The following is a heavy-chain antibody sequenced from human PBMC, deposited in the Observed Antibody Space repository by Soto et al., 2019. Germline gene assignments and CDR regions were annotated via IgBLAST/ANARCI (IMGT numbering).Heavy chain of an antibody. CDR1: GFTFSSYS. D-gene: IGHD1-26*01. CDR3: AREGWELDGDRGRFDY. Sequence: VQLVESGGGLVKPGGSLRLSCAASGFTFSSYSMNWVRQAPGKGLEWVSSISSSSSYIYYADSVKGRFTISRDNAKNSLYLQMNSLRAEDTAVYYCAREGWELDGDRGRFDYWGQGTLVTVSS. CDR2: ISSSSSYI. J-gene: IGHJ4*02. V-gene: IGHV3-21*01.